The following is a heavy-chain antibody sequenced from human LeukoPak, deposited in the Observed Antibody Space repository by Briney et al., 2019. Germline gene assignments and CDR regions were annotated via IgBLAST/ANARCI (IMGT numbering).Heavy chain of an antibody. Sequence: GGSLRLSCAASGFAFRTCTMNWVRQTPGKGLEWVSFISSTSDYIYYADSVKGRFTISRDNAKNSLYLQMNSLREEDTAVYYCGGEFSSSPASMDVWGQGATVTVSS. D-gene: IGHD6-13*01. CDR2: ISSTSDYI. CDR1: GFAFRTCT. J-gene: IGHJ6*02. V-gene: IGHV3-21*06. CDR3: GGEFSSSPASMDV.